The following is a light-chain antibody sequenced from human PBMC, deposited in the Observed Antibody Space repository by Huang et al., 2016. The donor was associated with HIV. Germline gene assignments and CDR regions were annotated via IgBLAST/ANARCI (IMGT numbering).Light chain of an antibody. CDR1: QNINSY. V-gene: IGKV1-39*01. CDR2: GAS. Sequence: DIQMTQFPSSLSASVGDRVTITCRASQNINSYLNWYQQKPGKAPQLLIYGASSLERGVPSRFRVNGSGTEFTLSISSLQPEDRATYYCQQSYSAPRTVGQGTNLDLK. CDR3: QQSYSAPRT. J-gene: IGKJ2*01.